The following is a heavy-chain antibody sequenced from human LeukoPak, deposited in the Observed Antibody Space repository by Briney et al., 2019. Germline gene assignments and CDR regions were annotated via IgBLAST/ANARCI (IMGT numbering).Heavy chain of an antibody. D-gene: IGHD3-10*01. CDR3: AKHYMGSSYNHGLDC. CDR1: GDSISSYY. Sequence: PSETLSLTCTVSGDSISSYYWSWIRQPAGKGLEWIGRVYTSGTTKYNPSLKSRVTMSVDTSKNQFSLKLSSVTAADTALYYCAKHYMGSSYNHGLDCWGQGTLVTVSS. J-gene: IGHJ4*02. V-gene: IGHV4-4*07. CDR2: VYTSGTT.